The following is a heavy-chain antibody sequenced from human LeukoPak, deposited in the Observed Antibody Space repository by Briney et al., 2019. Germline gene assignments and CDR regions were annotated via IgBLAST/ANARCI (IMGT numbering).Heavy chain of an antibody. J-gene: IGHJ4*02. D-gene: IGHD1-26*01. V-gene: IGHV3-48*01. Sequence: QPGGSLRLSCAASGFTFSSSNMHWVRQAPGKGLEWVSHITGSSSAMYYADSVKGRFTISRDNAKDSLFLQMNSLRAEDTAVYYCASDVVGGTTNYWGQGTLVTVSS. CDR1: GFTFSSSN. CDR3: ASDVVGGTTNY. CDR2: ITGSSSAM.